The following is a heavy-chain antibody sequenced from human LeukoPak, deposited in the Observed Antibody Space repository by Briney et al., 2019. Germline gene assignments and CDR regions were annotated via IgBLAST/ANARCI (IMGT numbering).Heavy chain of an antibody. CDR2: FRSKAYGGTT. CDR3: TSVDYYDSSGEYYFDY. CDR1: GFTFGDYA. D-gene: IGHD3-22*01. V-gene: IGHV3-49*04. Sequence: GGSLRLSCTASGFTFGDYALSWVRQAPGKGLEWVGFFRSKAYGGTTEYAASVKGRFTISRDDSTNIAYLQMNSLKTEDTAAYYCTSVDYYDSSGEYYFDYWGQGTLVTVSS. J-gene: IGHJ4*02.